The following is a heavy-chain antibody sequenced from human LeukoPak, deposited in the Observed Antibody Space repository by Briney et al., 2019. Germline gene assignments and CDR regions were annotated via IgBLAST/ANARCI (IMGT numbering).Heavy chain of an antibody. CDR1: GFTFSSYS. V-gene: IGHV3-21*01. CDR3: ARVPPTIAVAGTWSWFDP. D-gene: IGHD6-19*01. J-gene: IGHJ5*02. CDR2: ISGSSYYI. Sequence: GGSLRLSCAASGFTFSSYSMNWVRQAPGKGLEWVSSISGSSYYIYYADSVKGRFTVSRDNAENSLYLQMSSLRAEDTAVYYCARVPPTIAVAGTWSWFDPWGQGTLVTVSS.